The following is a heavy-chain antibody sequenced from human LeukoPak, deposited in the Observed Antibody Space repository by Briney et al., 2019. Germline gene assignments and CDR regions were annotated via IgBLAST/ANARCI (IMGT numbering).Heavy chain of an antibody. V-gene: IGHV4-34*01. CDR3: ARGRMYYDSSGYYYSEYNWFDP. D-gene: IGHD3-22*01. Sequence: PSETLSLTCAVYGGSFSGYYWSWIRQPPGKGLEWFGEINHSGSTNYNPSLKSRVTISVDTSKNQFSLKLSSVTAADTAVYYCARGRMYYDSSGYYYSEYNWFDPWGQGTLVTVSS. CDR2: INHSGST. J-gene: IGHJ5*02. CDR1: GGSFSGYY.